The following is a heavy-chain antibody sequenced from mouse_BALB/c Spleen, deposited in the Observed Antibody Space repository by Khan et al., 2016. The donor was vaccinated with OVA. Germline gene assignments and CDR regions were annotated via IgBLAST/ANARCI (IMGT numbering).Heavy chain of an antibody. D-gene: IGHD2-14*01. V-gene: IGHV1-4*01. Sequence: QVQLQQSWAELARPGASVKMSCKASGYTFTSYTIHWIKLRPGQGLEWIGFINPSNGYTNYNQKFKDKATLTADKSSTTVYMQMSSLTSDDSAAQNCVRDGAYHRNDGWFAYWGQGTLVTVSA. J-gene: IGHJ3*01. CDR1: GYTFTSYT. CDR2: INPSNGYT. CDR3: VRDGAYHRNDGWFAY.